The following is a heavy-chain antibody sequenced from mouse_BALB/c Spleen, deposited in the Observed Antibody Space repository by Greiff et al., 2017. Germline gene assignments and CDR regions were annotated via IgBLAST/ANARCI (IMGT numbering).Heavy chain of an antibody. V-gene: IGHV5-6-5*01. CDR1: GFTFSSYA. CDR3: AREDAYYRSDY. CDR2: ISSGGST. J-gene: IGHJ2*01. Sequence: EVQGVESGGGLVKPGGSLKLSCAASGFTFSSYAMSWVRQTPEKRLEWVASISSGGSTYYPDSVKGRFTISRDNARNILYLQMSSLRSEDTAMYYCAREDAYYRSDYWGQGTTLTVSS. D-gene: IGHD2-14*01.